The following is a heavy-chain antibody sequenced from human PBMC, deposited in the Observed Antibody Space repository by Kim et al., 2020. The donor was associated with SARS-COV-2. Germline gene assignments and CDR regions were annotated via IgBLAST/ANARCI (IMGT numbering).Heavy chain of an antibody. CDR2: IYYSGST. V-gene: IGHV4-59*01. CDR3: ARGWYREVIDAFDI. CDR1: GGSISSYY. D-gene: IGHD6-13*01. J-gene: IGHJ3*02. Sequence: SETLSLTCTVSGGSISSYYWSWIRQPPGKGLEWIGYIYYSGSTNYNPSLKSRVTISVDTSKNQFSLKLSSVTAADTAVYYCARGWYREVIDAFDIWGQGTMVTVSS.